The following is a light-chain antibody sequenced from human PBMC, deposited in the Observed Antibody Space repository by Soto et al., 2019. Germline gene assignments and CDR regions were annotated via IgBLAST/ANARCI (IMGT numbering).Light chain of an antibody. Sequence: EIVLTQSAGTRSLSPGERATLSCRASQTVLTNLPWNQQTPGQAPRLLIYGASNRATGIPDRFSGSGSGTDFTLTINRLEPEDFAVYYCQQYGSSGTFGQGTRLEIK. CDR3: QQYGSSGT. CDR2: GAS. V-gene: IGKV3-20*01. CDR1: QTVLTN. J-gene: IGKJ5*01.